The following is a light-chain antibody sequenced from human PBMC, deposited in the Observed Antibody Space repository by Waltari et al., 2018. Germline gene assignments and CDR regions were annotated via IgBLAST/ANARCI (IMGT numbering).Light chain of an antibody. V-gene: IGKV1-39*01. CDR1: HSISSY. CDR2: AAS. Sequence: DTQMTQSPSSLSASVGDSVTITCRASHSISSYLNWYQHKPGKAPQLLIYAASSLQSVPPSMCSGSGSGTDFTLTISSLQPEDFATYYWQHSNSYFTFGPGTKVDIK. J-gene: IGKJ3*01. CDR3: QHSNSYFT.